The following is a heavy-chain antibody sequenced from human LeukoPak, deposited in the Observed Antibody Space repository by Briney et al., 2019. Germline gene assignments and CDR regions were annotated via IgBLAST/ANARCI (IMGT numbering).Heavy chain of an antibody. Sequence: SETLSLTCSVSGGSINSYYWSWIRQPPGKGLEWIGYIYYSGSTNYNPSLQSRVTISVDTSKNQFSLKLSSVTAADTAVYYCARPIYDSRGMNWFDPWGQGTLVTVSS. D-gene: IGHD3-22*01. CDR3: ARPIYDSRGMNWFDP. CDR2: IYYSGST. J-gene: IGHJ5*02. V-gene: IGHV4-59*08. CDR1: GGSINSYY.